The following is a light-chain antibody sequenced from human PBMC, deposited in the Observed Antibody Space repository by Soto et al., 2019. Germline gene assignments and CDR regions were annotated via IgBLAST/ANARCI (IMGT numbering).Light chain of an antibody. J-gene: IGKJ3*01. CDR1: QSVSSSY. V-gene: IGKV3-20*01. Sequence: EIVLTQSPGTLSLSPGERATLSCRASQSVSSSYLAWYQQKPGQAPRLLIYGASSRATGIPDRFSGGGSGIDFTLTISRLEPEDFAVYYCQQYGTSPFTFGPGTKVDIK. CDR3: QQYGTSPFT. CDR2: GAS.